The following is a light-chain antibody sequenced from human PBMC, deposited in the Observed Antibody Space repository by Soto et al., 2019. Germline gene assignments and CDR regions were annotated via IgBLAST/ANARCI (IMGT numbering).Light chain of an antibody. CDR3: QQYNSYPWT. CDR1: QSISTG. V-gene: IGKV1-5*03. CDR2: KAS. J-gene: IGKJ1*01. Sequence: DIQMTQSPSTLSASVGDRVTITCRASQSISTGLAWYQQKPVKAPKVLIYKASSLESGVPSRFSGSGSGTEFTLTISSLQPDDFATYYCQQYNSYPWTFGQGTKVDIK.